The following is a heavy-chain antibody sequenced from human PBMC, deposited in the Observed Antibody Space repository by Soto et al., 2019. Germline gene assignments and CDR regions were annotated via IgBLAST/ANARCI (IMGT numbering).Heavy chain of an antibody. CDR2: VDPEGGET. CDR1: GYTLTELS. Sequence: ASVKVSCKVSGYTLTELSMHWVRQAPGKGLEWMGGVDPEGGETIYAQKFQGRVTMSEDTSTDTAYMELSSLRSEDTAVYYCATSFLLRYFDLTPELAFDIWGQGTMVTVSS. D-gene: IGHD3-9*01. J-gene: IGHJ3*02. CDR3: ATSFLLRYFDLTPELAFDI. V-gene: IGHV1-24*01.